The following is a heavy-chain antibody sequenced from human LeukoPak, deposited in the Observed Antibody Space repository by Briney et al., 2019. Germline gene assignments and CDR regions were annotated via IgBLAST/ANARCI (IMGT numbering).Heavy chain of an antibody. CDR2: ISDSGST. CDR1: GVSFSDGDYY. CDR3: ARQTTVTN. J-gene: IGHJ4*02. Sequence: SETLSLTCTVSGVSFSDGDYYWSWIRQPPGKALQWIGYISDSGSTYYNPSLKSRVTISVDTSKNQFSLKLSSVTAADTAVYYCARQTTVTNWGQGNLVTVSS. D-gene: IGHD4-17*01. V-gene: IGHV4-30-4*08.